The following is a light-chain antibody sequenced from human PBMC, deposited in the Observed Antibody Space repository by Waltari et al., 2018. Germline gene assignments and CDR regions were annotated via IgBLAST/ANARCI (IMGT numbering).Light chain of an antibody. J-gene: IGLJ3*02. CDR2: KGN. V-gene: IGLV8-61*01. Sequence: QTVVTQDPSLSVSPGGTVTLTCPLSSGSFPSISYPTWYQPTPGQPPRMRVYKGNRRSSGVPCRFSGSILGNKAALTITGAQADDDSDYYCSLYMGSGIWVFGGGTKLTVL. CDR1: SGSFPSISY. CDR3: SLYMGSGIWV.